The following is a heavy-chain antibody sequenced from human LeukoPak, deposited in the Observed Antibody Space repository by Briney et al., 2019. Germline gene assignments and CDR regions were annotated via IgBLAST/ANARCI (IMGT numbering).Heavy chain of an antibody. CDR3: ARVHVELENWFDP. D-gene: IGHD1-1*01. Sequence: ASVKVSCKASGGTFSSYAISWVRQAPGQGLEWMGGIIPIFGTANYAQKFQGRVTITTDESTSTAYMELSSLRSEDTAVYYCARVHVELENWFDPWRQGTLVTVSP. V-gene: IGHV1-69*05. CDR2: IIPIFGTA. J-gene: IGHJ5*02. CDR1: GGTFSSYA.